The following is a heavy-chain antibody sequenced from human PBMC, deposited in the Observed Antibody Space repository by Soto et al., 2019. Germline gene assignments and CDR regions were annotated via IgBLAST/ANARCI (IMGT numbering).Heavy chain of an antibody. CDR2: IYYSGST. CDR3: ARVWGGAFDI. J-gene: IGHJ3*02. Sequence: QVQLQESGPGLVKPSETLSLTCTVSGGSISSYYWSWIRQPPGKGLEWIGYIYYSGSTNYNPSLKTRATISVSTSKNQLSLKLSSVTAADTAAYYCARVWGGAFDIWGQGTMVTVSS. D-gene: IGHD3-10*01. CDR1: GGSISSYY. V-gene: IGHV4-59*01.